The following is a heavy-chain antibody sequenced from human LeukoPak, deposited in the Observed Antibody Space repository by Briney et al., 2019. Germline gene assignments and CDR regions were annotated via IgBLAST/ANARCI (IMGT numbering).Heavy chain of an antibody. D-gene: IGHD3-10*01. J-gene: IGHJ4*02. V-gene: IGHV3-23*01. Sequence: GGSLRLSCAASGFTFSSYAMSWVRQAPRKGLEWVSAISGSGGSTYYADSVKGRFTISRDNSKNTLYLQMNSLRAEDTAVCYCAKGTYGSGSYPYFDYWGQGTLVTVSS. CDR3: AKGTYGSGSYPYFDY. CDR1: GFTFSSYA. CDR2: ISGSGGST.